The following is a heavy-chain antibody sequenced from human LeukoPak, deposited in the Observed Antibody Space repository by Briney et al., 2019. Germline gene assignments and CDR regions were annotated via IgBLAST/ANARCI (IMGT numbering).Heavy chain of an antibody. V-gene: IGHV1-2*04. CDR3: ARVGDSSSWNLDY. CDR1: GYTFTGYY. CDR2: INPNSGGT. J-gene: IGHJ4*02. D-gene: IGHD6-13*01. Sequence: ASVKVSCKASGYTFTGYYMHWVRQAPGQGLEWMGWINPNSGGTNYAQKFQGWVTMTRDTSISTAYMELSRLRSDDTAVYYCARVGDSSSWNLDYWGQGTLVTVSS.